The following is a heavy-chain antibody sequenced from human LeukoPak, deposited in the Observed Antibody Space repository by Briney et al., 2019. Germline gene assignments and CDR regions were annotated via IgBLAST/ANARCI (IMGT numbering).Heavy chain of an antibody. CDR2: INWNGGST. D-gene: IGHD1-26*01. J-gene: IGHJ4*02. Sequence: GGSLRLSCAASGFTFDDYGMSWVRQAPGKGLEWVSGINWNGGSTGYADSVKGRFTISRDNAKNSLYLQMNSLRTEDTALYYCARFSVGARHFDYWGQGTLVTVSS. CDR3: ARFSVGARHFDY. CDR1: GFTFDDYG. V-gene: IGHV3-20*04.